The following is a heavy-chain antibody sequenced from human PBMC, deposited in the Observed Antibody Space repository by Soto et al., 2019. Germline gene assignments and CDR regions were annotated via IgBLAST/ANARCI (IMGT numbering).Heavy chain of an antibody. CDR1: GGTFSSYA. Sequence: QVQLVQSGAEVKKPGASVKVSCKASGGTFSSYAISWVRQAPGQGLEWMGGIIPIFGTATYAQKFQGRVTITADESTSTAYMELSSLRSEDTSVYYCARTTNFDWLFRAPFDYWGQGTLVTVSS. J-gene: IGHJ4*02. CDR2: IIPIFGTA. V-gene: IGHV1-69*12. CDR3: ARTTNFDWLFRAPFDY. D-gene: IGHD3-9*01.